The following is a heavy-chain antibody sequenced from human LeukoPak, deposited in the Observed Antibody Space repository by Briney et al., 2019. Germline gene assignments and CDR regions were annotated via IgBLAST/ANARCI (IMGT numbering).Heavy chain of an antibody. CDR3: ARVSEQQLVRGYFDY. Sequence: PSETLSLTCTVSGGSISSSSYYWGWIRQPPGKGLEWIGSIYYSGSTYYNPSLKSRVTISVDTSKNQFSLKLSSVTAADTAVYYCARVSEQQLVRGYFDYWSQGTLVTASS. CDR1: GGSISSSSYY. V-gene: IGHV4-39*07. CDR2: IYYSGST. J-gene: IGHJ4*02. D-gene: IGHD6-13*01.